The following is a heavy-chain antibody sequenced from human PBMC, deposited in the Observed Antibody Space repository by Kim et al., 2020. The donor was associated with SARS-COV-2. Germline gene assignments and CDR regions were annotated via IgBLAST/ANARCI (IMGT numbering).Heavy chain of an antibody. V-gene: IGHV3-7*01. CDR2: VKKDGGDK. CDR1: GFTFSSYT. Sequence: GGSLRLSCAASGFTFSSYTMTWVRQAPGKGLEWVATVKKDGGDKYYVDSVKGRFAVSRDDAKNSLYLQMNSLRAEDTAVYYCATASGRFWGQGTLVTVSS. CDR3: ATASGRF. D-gene: IGHD3-10*01. J-gene: IGHJ4*02.